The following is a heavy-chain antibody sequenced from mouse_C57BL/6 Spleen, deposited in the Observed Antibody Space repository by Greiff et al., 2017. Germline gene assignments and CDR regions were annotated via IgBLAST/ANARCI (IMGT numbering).Heavy chain of an antibody. CDR3: ARGLIYYGSRHWYFDV. D-gene: IGHD1-1*01. V-gene: IGHV1-69*01. CDR2: IDPSDSYT. CDR1: GYTFTSYW. Sequence: QVQLQQPGAELVMPGASVKLSCEASGYTFTSYWMHWVKQRPGQGLEWIGEIDPSDSYTNYNQKFKGKSTLTVDKSSSTAYMQLSSLTSEDSAVYYCARGLIYYGSRHWYFDVWGTGTTVTVSS. J-gene: IGHJ1*03.